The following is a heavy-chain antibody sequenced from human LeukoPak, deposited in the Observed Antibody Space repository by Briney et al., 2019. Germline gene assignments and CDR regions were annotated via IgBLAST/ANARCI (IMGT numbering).Heavy chain of an antibody. J-gene: IGHJ5*02. V-gene: IGHV4-4*07. CDR1: GGSMNQYY. D-gene: IGHD5-12*01. Sequence: SETLSLTCTVSGGSMNQYYWSWIRQPAGKGLEWIGRIYSTGTTYYKPSLKSRVTMSVDASHNQFFLKLNSVTAADTAVYYCAREARSGYEGFWSDPWGQGTVVTVSS. CDR2: IYSTGTT. CDR3: AREARSGYEGFWSDP.